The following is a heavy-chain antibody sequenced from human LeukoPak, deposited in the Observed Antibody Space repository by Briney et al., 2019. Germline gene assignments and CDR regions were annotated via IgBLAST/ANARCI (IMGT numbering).Heavy chain of an antibody. D-gene: IGHD2-2*02. J-gene: IGHJ6*03. CDR3: ARQGLAYCSSTSCHKTNYYYYYMDV. Sequence: SETLSLTCTVSGGSISSSSYYEGWIRQPPGKGLEWIGSIYYSGSTYYNPSLKSRVTISVDTSKNQFSLKLSSVTAADTAVYYCARQGLAYCSSTSCHKTNYYYYYMDVWGKGTTVTVSS. CDR1: GGSISSSSYY. V-gene: IGHV4-39*01. CDR2: IYYSGST.